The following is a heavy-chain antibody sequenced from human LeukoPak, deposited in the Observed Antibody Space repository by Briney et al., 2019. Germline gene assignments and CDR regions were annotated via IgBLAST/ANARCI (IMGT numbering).Heavy chain of an antibody. D-gene: IGHD4-17*01. CDR2: MNPNSGNT. J-gene: IGHJ4*02. V-gene: IGHV1-8*03. CDR3: ARDQCAEYGDYVY. Sequence: ASVKVSCKASGYTFTSYDINWVRQATGQGLEWMGWMNPNSGNTGYAQKFQGRVTITTDTSTSTAYMELRSLRSDDTAVYYCARDQCAEYGDYVYWGQGTLVTVSS. CDR1: GYTFTSYD.